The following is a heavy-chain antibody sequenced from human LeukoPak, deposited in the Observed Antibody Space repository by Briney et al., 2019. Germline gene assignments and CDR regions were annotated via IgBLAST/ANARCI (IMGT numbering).Heavy chain of an antibody. Sequence: PSETLSLTCTVSGGSFSSYYWSWIRQPAGKGLEWIGRIYTSEITNYNTNYNPSLSSRVTMSVDTSKNQFSVKLNSATAADTAVYFRARAIWYGSGTTAFDYWGPGTLVTVSS. J-gene: IGHJ4*02. CDR1: GGSFSSYY. CDR3: ARAIWYGSGTTAFDY. V-gene: IGHV4-4*07. D-gene: IGHD3-10*01. CDR2: IYTSEITNYNT.